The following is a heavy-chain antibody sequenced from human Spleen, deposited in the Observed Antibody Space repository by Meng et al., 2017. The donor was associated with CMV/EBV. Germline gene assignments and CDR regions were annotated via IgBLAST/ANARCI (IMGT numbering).Heavy chain of an antibody. Sequence: GESLKISCAASGFTFSTYWMHWVRQPPGKGLVWVSRISGDGTTINYADSMKGRFTISRDNAKNTLYLQMDSLRAEDTAVYYCRGSGWDDYWGQGTLVTVSS. J-gene: IGHJ4*02. V-gene: IGHV3-74*01. D-gene: IGHD6-19*01. CDR3: RGSGWDDY. CDR1: GFTFSTYW. CDR2: ISGDGTTI.